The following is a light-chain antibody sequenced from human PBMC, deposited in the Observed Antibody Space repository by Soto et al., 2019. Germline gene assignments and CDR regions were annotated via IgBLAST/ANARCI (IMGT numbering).Light chain of an antibody. J-gene: IGKJ4*01. CDR2: GAS. CDR3: QHYNNWLGT. CDR1: QAISTT. Sequence: EIVMTQSPATLSVSRGERATLSCRANQAISTTVAWYQQKPGQAPRLLIYGASTRATGLPDRFSGSGSGTDFTLTISSLQSEDFAVYYCQHYNNWLGTFGGGTKVEIK. V-gene: IGKV3-15*01.